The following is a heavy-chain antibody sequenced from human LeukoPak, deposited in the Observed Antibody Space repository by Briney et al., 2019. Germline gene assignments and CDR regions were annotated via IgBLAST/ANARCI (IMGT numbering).Heavy chain of an antibody. CDR1: GFTFSSYS. Sequence: PGGSLRLSCAASGFTFSSYSMNWVRQAPGKGLEWVSSISSSSYIYYADSVKGRFTISRDNAKNSLYLQMNSLRAEDTAVYYCARVVGYYDSSPRLDPWGQGTLVTVSS. CDR2: ISSSSYI. CDR3: ARVVGYYDSSPRLDP. D-gene: IGHD3-22*01. V-gene: IGHV3-21*01. J-gene: IGHJ5*02.